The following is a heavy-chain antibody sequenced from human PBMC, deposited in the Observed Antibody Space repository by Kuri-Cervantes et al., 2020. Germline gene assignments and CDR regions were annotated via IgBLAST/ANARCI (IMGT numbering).Heavy chain of an antibody. D-gene: IGHD3-22*01. Sequence: GSLRLSCTVSGDSISSYYWSWIRQPPGKGLEWIGYIHSSGSTDYNPSLRSRITISIDTSKNQLSLKLSSVTAADTAVYYCARENYDSSDYYDGLRGDAFDIWGQGTMVTVSS. CDR1: GDSISSYY. CDR3: ARENYDSSDYYDGLRGDAFDI. J-gene: IGHJ3*02. CDR2: IHSSGST. V-gene: IGHV4-4*08.